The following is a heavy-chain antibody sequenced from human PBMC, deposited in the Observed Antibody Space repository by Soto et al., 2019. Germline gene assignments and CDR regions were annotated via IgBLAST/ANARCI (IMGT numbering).Heavy chain of an antibody. Sequence: GGSLRLSCAASGFTFRSFTNYLMTWVRQAPGKGLEWVSSIDKSGGDTYYADSVKGRFTISRDNSKNTLYLQMNGLRAEDTALYYCAKDTYSSSWYFWGQGTLVTVSS. V-gene: IGHV3-23*05. CDR3: AKDTYSSSWYF. J-gene: IGHJ4*02. CDR2: IDKSGGDT. CDR1: GFTFRSFT. D-gene: IGHD2-2*01.